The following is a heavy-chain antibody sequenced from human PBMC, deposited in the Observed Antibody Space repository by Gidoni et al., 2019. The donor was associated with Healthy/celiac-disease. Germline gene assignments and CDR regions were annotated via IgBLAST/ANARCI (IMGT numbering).Heavy chain of an antibody. CDR1: GGTFSSYA. D-gene: IGHD2-15*01. J-gene: IGHJ6*02. V-gene: IGHV1-69*17. CDR3: ARMAVVVVAAERGSNYGMDV. CDR2: IIPIFGIA. Sequence: QVQLVQSGAEVKKPGSSVKVSCKASGGTFSSYAISWVRQAPGQGLEWMGGIIPIFGIANYAQKFQGRVTITADKSTSTAYMELSSLRSEDTAVYYCARMAVVVVAAERGSNYGMDVWGQGTTVTVSS.